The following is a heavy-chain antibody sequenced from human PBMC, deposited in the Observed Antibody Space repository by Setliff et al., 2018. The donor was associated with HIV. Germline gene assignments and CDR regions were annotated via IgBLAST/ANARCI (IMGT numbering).Heavy chain of an antibody. J-gene: IGHJ4*02. CDR3: ARKVGGDFDY. CDR1: GGPSGSLTSTSYY. D-gene: IGHD2-2*01. V-gene: IGHV4-39*07. Sequence: SETLSLTCTVSGGPSGSLTSTSYYWGWIRQPPGKGLECIGEINHSGSTNYNPSLKSRVTISVDTSKNQFSLKLSSVTAADTAVYFCARKVGGDFDYWGQGTPVTVSS. CDR2: INHSGST.